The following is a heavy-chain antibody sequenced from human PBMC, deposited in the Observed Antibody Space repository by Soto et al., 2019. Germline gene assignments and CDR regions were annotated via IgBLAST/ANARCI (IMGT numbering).Heavy chain of an antibody. D-gene: IGHD3-22*01. V-gene: IGHV4-39*01. CDR2: SYYSGST. CDR3: ARQLRYYYDSSGYSVRDHHDAFDI. Sequence: SETLSLTCTVCCSSISCPSSYWGWIRQPPVKGLELIGISYYSGSTYYNPSLKSRVTISVDTSKNQFSLKLSSVTAADTAVYYCARQLRYYYDSSGYSVRDHHDAFDIWGQGTIVT. CDR1: CSSISCPSSY. J-gene: IGHJ3*02.